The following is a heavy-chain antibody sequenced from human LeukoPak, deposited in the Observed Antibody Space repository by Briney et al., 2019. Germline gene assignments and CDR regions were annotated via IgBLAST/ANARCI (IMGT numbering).Heavy chain of an antibody. CDR2: ISGSGGST. D-gene: IGHD3-22*01. V-gene: IGHV3-23*01. CDR3: AKEVSSGQNAEYFQH. Sequence: PGGSLRLSCTASGFTFSDYAMSWFRQAPGKGLEWVSAISGSGGSTYYADSVKGRFTISRDNSKNTLYLQMNSLRAEDTAVYYCAKEVSSGQNAEYFQHWGQGTLVTVSS. J-gene: IGHJ1*01. CDR1: GFTFSDYA.